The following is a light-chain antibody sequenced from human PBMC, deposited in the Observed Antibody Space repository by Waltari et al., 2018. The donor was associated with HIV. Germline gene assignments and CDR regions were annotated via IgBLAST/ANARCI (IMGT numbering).Light chain of an antibody. J-gene: IGKJ2*01. CDR2: RAS. CDR1: QSVTTW. CDR3: QQYDSPPYT. V-gene: IGKV1-5*03. Sequence: DIQMAQSPSILYASVGGRVPITCRASQSVTTWVAWLQQKPGRSPKPLIYRASALGREVPSRFRGSGSGKDFTLTISSLHPDDFAIYYCQQYDSPPYTFGQGT.